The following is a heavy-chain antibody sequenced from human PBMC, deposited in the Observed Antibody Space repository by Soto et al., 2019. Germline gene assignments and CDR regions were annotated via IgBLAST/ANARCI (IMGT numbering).Heavy chain of an antibody. J-gene: IGHJ4*02. CDR2: ISRSGDRT. CDR3: ARARCSSGQCYYFDY. D-gene: IGHD2-15*01. V-gene: IGHV3-64*02. CDR1: GFTFSSYN. Sequence: EVQLVESGEGLVQPGGSLRLSCAASGFTFSSYNIHGIRQAPGKGLEFVSAISRSGDRTYYADSVKGRFTITRDNSKNTVGLQMGSLRAEDMAVYYCARARCSSGQCYYFDYWGRGALVSVSS.